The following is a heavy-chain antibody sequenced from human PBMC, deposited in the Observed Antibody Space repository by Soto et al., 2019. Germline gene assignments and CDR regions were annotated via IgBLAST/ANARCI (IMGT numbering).Heavy chain of an antibody. CDR2: ISYDGSNK. J-gene: IGHJ2*01. V-gene: IGHV3-30*18. D-gene: IGHD3-10*01. CDR3: AKDKGYGRWYFDL. Sequence: QVQLVESGGGVVQPGRSLRLSCAASGFTFSNYGMHWVRQAPGKGLEWVAFISYDGSNKYYADSVKGRFTISRDNSKNTVYLEMNSLIAEDTAVYYCAKDKGYGRWYFDLWGRGTLVTVSS. CDR1: GFTFSNYG.